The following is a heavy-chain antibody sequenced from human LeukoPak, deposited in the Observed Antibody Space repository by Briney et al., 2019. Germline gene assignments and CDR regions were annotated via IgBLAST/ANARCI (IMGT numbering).Heavy chain of an antibody. CDR3: ARELSGSYYCLGH. D-gene: IGHD1-26*01. CDR2: IRYDGSNK. Sequence: GGSLRLSCAASGFTFSSYGMHWVRQAPGKGLEWVAFIRYDGSNKYYADSVKGRFTISRDNSKNTLYLQMSSLRAEDTAVYYCARELSGSYYCLGHWGQGTLVTVSS. CDR1: GFTFSSYG. J-gene: IGHJ5*02. V-gene: IGHV3-30*02.